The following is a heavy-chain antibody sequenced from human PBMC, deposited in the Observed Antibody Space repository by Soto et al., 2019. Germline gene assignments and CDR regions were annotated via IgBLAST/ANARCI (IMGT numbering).Heavy chain of an antibody. V-gene: IGHV3-23*01. Sequence: GGSLRLSCAASGFTFSSYAMSWVRQAPGKGLECVSAISGSGGSTYYADSVKGRFTISRDNSKNTLYLQMNSLRAEDTAVYYCAKGHGLYDFWSGYYRDYYYGMDVWGQGTTVTVS. D-gene: IGHD3-3*01. CDR3: AKGHGLYDFWSGYYRDYYYGMDV. CDR2: ISGSGGST. J-gene: IGHJ6*02. CDR1: GFTFSSYA.